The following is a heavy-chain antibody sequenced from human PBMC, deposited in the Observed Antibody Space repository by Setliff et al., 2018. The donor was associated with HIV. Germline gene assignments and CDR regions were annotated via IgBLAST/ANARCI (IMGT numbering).Heavy chain of an antibody. D-gene: IGHD2-15*01. CDR3: ARDRPNCSGGSCRRSYYYGMDV. CDR1: GDTFRTDA. J-gene: IGHJ6*02. V-gene: IGHV1-69*05. Sequence: GASVKVSCKTSGDTFRTDAISWVRQAPGQGLEWMGGIIPLFGTANYAQKFQGRVTITTDESTSTAYMELSSLRSEDTAVYYCARDRPNCSGGSCRRSYYYGMDVWGQGTTVTVSS. CDR2: IIPLFGTA.